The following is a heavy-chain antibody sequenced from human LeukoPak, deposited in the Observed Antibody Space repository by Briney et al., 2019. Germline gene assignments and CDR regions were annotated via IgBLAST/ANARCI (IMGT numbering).Heavy chain of an antibody. J-gene: IGHJ4*02. Sequence: PSETLSLTCAVYGVSFSGYYWSWIRQPPGKGLEWIGEINHSGSTNYNPSLKSRVTISVDTSKNQFSLKLSSVTAADTAVYYCASRKAYGSGSSAGYWGQGTLVTVSS. V-gene: IGHV4-34*01. CDR2: INHSGST. CDR3: ASRKAYGSGSSAGY. D-gene: IGHD3-10*01. CDR1: GVSFSGYY.